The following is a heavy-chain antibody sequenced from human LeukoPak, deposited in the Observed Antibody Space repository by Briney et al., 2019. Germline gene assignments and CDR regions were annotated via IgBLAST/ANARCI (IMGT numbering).Heavy chain of an antibody. CDR2: IYYSGST. J-gene: IGHJ6*03. V-gene: IGHV4-39*07. CDR1: GGSISSSSYY. CDR3: ARTVYYYYYYMDV. Sequence: SQTPSLTCTVSGGSISSSSYYWGWIRQPPGKGLEWIGNIYYSGSTYYNPSLKSRVTISVDTSKNQFSLKLSSVTAADTAVYYCARTVYYYYYYMDVWGKGTTVTVSS.